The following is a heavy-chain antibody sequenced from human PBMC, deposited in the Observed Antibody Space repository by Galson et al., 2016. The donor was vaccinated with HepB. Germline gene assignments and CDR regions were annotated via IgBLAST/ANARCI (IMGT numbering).Heavy chain of an antibody. CDR2: INHRGSA. CDR3: ASGSYQFVYY. V-gene: IGHV4-34*01. Sequence: ETLSLTCGVSGGSFSGYYWSWIRQSPGKGLEWVGEINHRGSASYKPSLKSRVTMSIDISKNEFSLKLRSVTAADTAVYYCASGSYQFVYYWGQGTLVTVSS. J-gene: IGHJ4*02. CDR1: GGSFSGYY. D-gene: IGHD2-2*01.